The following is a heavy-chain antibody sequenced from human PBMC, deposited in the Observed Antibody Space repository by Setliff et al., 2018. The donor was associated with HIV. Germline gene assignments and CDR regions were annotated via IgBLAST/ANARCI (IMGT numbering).Heavy chain of an antibody. V-gene: IGHV4-38-2*01. J-gene: IGHJ4*01. D-gene: IGHD1-1*01. CDR2: IFHSGTT. CDR3: VRAPPGIQLLASTNGPYYFDY. CDR1: GYFVAGGYY. Sequence: PSETLSLTCVVSGYFVAGGYYWGRIRQSPGKGLEWIGNIFHSGTTYYNPSLRSRITISVDTSKNQFFLNMTSVTAADTAVYYCVRAPPGIQLLASTNGPYYFDYWGHGTLVTVSS.